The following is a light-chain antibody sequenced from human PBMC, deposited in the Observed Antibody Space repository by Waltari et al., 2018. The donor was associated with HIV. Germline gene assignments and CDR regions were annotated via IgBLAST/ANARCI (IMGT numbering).Light chain of an antibody. Sequence: QSVLTQPPSVSAAPGQKVTISCSGSSSNIGNNYVYWYQQLPGTTPKLLIYQNNTRPSGIPDRFSGSKSGTSATLGVTGLQTGDEADYYCGTWDTSLSAVLFGGGTKLTVL. V-gene: IGLV1-51*02. J-gene: IGLJ2*01. CDR1: SSNIGNNY. CDR2: QNN. CDR3: GTWDTSLSAVL.